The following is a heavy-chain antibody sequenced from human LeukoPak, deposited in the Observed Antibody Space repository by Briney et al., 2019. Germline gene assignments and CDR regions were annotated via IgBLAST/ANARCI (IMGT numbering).Heavy chain of an antibody. Sequence: ASVKVSCKASGYTFTGYYMHWVRQAPGQGLEWMGRINPNSGGINYAQKFQGRVTMTRDTSISTAYMELSKLRSDDTAVYYCARDRWFVTMVRGVIIDYWGPGTLVTVSS. J-gene: IGHJ4*02. D-gene: IGHD3-10*01. V-gene: IGHV1-2*06. CDR3: ARDRWFVTMVRGVIIDY. CDR1: GYTFTGYY. CDR2: INPNSGGI.